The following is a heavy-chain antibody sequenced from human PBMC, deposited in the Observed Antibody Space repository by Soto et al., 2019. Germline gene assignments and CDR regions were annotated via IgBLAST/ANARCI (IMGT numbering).Heavy chain of an antibody. CDR2: ISCSGGST. CDR3: ARGCYYDSGWERVGY. D-gene: IGHD6-19*01. Sequence: EVQLLESGGGLVQPGGSLRLSCAASGFTFSSYAMSWVRQAPGKGLEWVSAISCSGGSTYYADSVKGRFTISRDNSKNTLYLQMNSLRAEDTAVFYCARGCYYDSGWERVGYWGQGTLVTVSS. V-gene: IGHV3-23*01. J-gene: IGHJ4*02. CDR1: GFTFSSYA.